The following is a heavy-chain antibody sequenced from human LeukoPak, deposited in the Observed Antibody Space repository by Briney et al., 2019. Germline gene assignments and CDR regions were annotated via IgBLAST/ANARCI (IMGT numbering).Heavy chain of an antibody. J-gene: IGHJ3*01. CDR2: INTDGSST. D-gene: IGHD2-15*01. CDR1: GFTFSSYW. Sequence: GGSLRLSCAASGFTFSSYWMHWVRQAPGKGLAWVSRINTDGSSTSYADSVKGRFTISRDNAKNSLYLQMNSLRAEDTAVYYCARVYCSGGSCPAAAVWGQGTMVTVSS. V-gene: IGHV3-74*01. CDR3: ARVYCSGGSCPAAAV.